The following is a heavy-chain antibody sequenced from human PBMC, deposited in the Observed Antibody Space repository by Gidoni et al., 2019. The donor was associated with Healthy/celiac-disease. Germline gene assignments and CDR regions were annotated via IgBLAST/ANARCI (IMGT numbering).Heavy chain of an antibody. V-gene: IGHV3-21*01. J-gene: IGHJ4*02. CDR2: ISSSSSYI. Sequence: EVQLVESGGGLVKPGGSLRLSCAASGFTFSSYSMNWVRQAPGKGLEWVSSISSSSSYIYYADSVKGRFTISRDNAKNSLYLQMNSLRAEDTAVYYCARVTQAYSSGWYFDYWGQGTLVTVSS. D-gene: IGHD6-19*01. CDR3: ARVTQAYSSGWYFDY. CDR1: GFTFSSYS.